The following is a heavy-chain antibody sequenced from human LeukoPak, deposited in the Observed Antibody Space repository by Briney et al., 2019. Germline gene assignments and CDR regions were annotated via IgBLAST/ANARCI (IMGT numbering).Heavy chain of an antibody. CDR3: ARRRVDGYTDY. CDR2: IYYSGST. V-gene: IGHV4-59*08. Sequence: SETLSLTCTVSGGSISSYYWSWIRQPPGKGLEWIGYIYYSGSTNYNPSLKSRVTISVDMSKNQFSLKLTSVTAADTDVYYCARRRVDGYTDYWGQGTLVTVSS. J-gene: IGHJ4*02. CDR1: GGSISSYY. D-gene: IGHD5-24*01.